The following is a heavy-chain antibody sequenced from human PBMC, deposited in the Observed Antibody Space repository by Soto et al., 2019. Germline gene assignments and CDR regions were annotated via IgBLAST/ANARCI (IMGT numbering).Heavy chain of an antibody. J-gene: IGHJ5*02. V-gene: IGHV1-69*01. CDR3: AFYGSSGNWFDP. D-gene: IGHD4-17*01. CDR1: RGTFSSYA. Sequence: QVQLVQSGAEVKKPGSSVKVSCKASRGTFSSYAISWVRQAPGQGLEWVGGIIPIFGTTTYAQKFRGRVSIIADESTSTAYMALSSLRSEDTGVYFCAFYGSSGNWFDPWGQGTLVTVSS. CDR2: IIPIFGTT.